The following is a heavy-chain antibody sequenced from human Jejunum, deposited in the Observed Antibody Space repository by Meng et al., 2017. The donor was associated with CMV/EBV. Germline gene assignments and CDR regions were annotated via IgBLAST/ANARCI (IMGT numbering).Heavy chain of an antibody. V-gene: IGHV3-23*01. J-gene: IGHJ4*01. CDR1: FTFSSCA. CDR3: AKDYYCSGGSCSSFGDF. Sequence: FTFSSCAMSWVRQTPGKGLEWVSAISGSGRSTSYADSVKGRFTISRDNSKNTLYLQLNSLRAEDTAIYYCAKDYYCSGGSCSSFGDFWGQGTLVTVSS. D-gene: IGHD2-15*01. CDR2: ISGSGRST.